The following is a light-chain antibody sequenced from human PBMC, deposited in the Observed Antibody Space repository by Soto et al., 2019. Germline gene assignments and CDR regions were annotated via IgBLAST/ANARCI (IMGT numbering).Light chain of an antibody. CDR1: TSDVGSYKL. V-gene: IGLV2-23*01. Sequence: QSLATQLASVSRSPGQSRSVCSTGNTSDVGSYKLVSWDQHHTVKAPNLMIYEDNKRPSGVSNRFSGSKSGNTASLTISGLKEEEEVDYYRWSYASTNIWIFGGATQL. CDR3: WSYASTNIWI. J-gene: IGLJ3*02. CDR2: EDN.